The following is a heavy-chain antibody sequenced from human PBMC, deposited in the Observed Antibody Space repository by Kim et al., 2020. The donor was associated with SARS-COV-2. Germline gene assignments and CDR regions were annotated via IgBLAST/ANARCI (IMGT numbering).Heavy chain of an antibody. D-gene: IGHD5-18*01. V-gene: IGHV4-39*01. CDR2: IYYSGST. CDR1: GGSISSSSYY. CDR3: ARQRTDTIFPKVWFDP. J-gene: IGHJ5*02. Sequence: SETLSLTCTVSGGSISSSSYYWGWIRQPPGKGLEWIGSIYYSGSTYYNPSLKSRVTISVDTSKNQFSLKLSSVTAADTAVYYCARQRTDTIFPKVWFDPWGQGTLVTVSS.